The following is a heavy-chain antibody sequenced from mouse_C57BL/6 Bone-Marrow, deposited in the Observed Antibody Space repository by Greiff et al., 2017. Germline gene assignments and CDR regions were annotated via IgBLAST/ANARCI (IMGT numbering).Heavy chain of an antibody. D-gene: IGHD2-3*01. J-gene: IGHJ3*01. V-gene: IGHV1-69*01. CDR2: IDPSDSYT. CDR1: GYTFTSYW. CDR3: ARDGYLAWFAY. Sequence: QVQLQQPGAELVMPGASVKLSCKASGYTFTSYWMHWVKQRPGQGLEWIGEIDPSDSYTNYNQKFKGKSTLTVDKSSSTAYMQLSSLTSEDSAVYYGARDGYLAWFAYWGQGTLVTVSA.